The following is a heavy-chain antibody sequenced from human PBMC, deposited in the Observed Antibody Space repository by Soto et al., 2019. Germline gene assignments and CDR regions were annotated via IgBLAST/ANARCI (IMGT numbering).Heavy chain of an antibody. J-gene: IGHJ3*02. Sequence: GASVKVSCKASGYTFTSYGISWVRQAPGQGLEWMGWISAYNGNTNYAQKLQGRVTMTTDTSTSTAYMELRSLRSDDTAVYYCARSYSSGWYIMNAFDIWGQGTMVTVSS. CDR2: ISAYNGNT. D-gene: IGHD6-19*01. V-gene: IGHV1-18*01. CDR1: GYTFTSYG. CDR3: ARSYSSGWYIMNAFDI.